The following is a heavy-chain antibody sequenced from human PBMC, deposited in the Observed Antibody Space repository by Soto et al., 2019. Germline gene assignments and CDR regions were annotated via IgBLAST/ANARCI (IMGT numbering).Heavy chain of an antibody. CDR2: INPKSGDT. D-gene: IGHD6-19*01. Sequence: ASVKVSCKASGYTFTAYSMHWVRQAPGQGLEWMGRINPKSGDTNYAEVYQDRVTMTRDTSITTAYIELSGLTSDDTAVYYCARAVGGTFDFWGQGTLVTVSS. V-gene: IGHV1-2*06. CDR3: ARAVGGTFDF. CDR1: GYTFTAYS. J-gene: IGHJ4*02.